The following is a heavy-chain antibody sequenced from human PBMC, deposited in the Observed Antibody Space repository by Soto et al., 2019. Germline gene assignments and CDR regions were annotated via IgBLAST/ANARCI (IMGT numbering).Heavy chain of an antibody. V-gene: IGHV5-10-1*01. CDR2: IDPSDSYT. Sequence: GESLKISCKGSGYSFTSYWISWVRQMPGKGLEWMGRIDPSDSYTNYSPSFQGHVTISADKSISTAYLQWSSLKASDTAMYYCARRDYYYYYMDVWGKGTTVTVSS. J-gene: IGHJ6*03. CDR1: GYSFTSYW. CDR3: ARRDYYYYYMDV.